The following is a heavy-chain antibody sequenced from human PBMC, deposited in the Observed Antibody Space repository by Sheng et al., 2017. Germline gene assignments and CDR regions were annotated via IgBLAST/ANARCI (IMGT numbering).Heavy chain of an antibody. V-gene: IGHV1-8*01. CDR1: GYTFTSYD. CDR3: ASGLRSSGWWGRGYYYYYGMDV. CDR2: MNPNSGNT. D-gene: IGHD6-19*01. J-gene: IGHJ6*02. Sequence: QVQLVQSGAEVKKPGASVKVSCKASGYTFTSYDINWVRQATGQGLEWMGWMNPNSGNTGYAQKFQGRVTMTRNTSISTAYMELSSLRSEDTAVYYCASGLRSSGWWGRGYYYYYGMDVWDQGP.